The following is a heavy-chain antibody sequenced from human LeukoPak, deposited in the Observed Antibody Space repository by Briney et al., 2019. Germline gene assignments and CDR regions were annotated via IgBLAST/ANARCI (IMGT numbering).Heavy chain of an antibody. J-gene: IGHJ4*02. V-gene: IGHV3-30*02. CDR2: IRYDGSNE. Sequence: TGGSLRLSCAASGFTFSSYGMHWVRQAPGKGLEWVALIRYDGSNEYYADSVKGRFTTSRDNSKDTLYLQMTSLRAEDTAVYYCARDLMATIGLEYWGQGTLVTVSS. D-gene: IGHD5-12*01. CDR3: ARDLMATIGLEY. CDR1: GFTFSSYG.